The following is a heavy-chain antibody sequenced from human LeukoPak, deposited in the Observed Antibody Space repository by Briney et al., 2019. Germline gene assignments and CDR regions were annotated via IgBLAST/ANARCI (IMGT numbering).Heavy chain of an antibody. Sequence: PSQTLSLTCTVSGGSISSGDYYWSRIRQPPGKGLEWIGYIYYSGSTYYNPSLKSRVTISVDTSKNQFSLKLSSVTAADTAVYYCARAVTMVRGSKRGWFDPWGQGTLVTVSS. J-gene: IGHJ5*02. CDR2: IYYSGST. D-gene: IGHD3-10*01. CDR1: GGSISSGDYY. V-gene: IGHV4-30-4*01. CDR3: ARAVTMVRGSKRGWFDP.